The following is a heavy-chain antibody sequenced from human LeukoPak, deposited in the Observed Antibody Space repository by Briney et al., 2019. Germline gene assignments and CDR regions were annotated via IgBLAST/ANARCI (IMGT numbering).Heavy chain of an antibody. J-gene: IGHJ4*02. Sequence: SETLSLTCTVSGGSISSSSYYWGWIRQPPGKGLEWIGSIYYSGSTYYNPSLKSRVTISVDTSKNQFSLKLSSVTAADTAVYYCARRRLRYLYFNYWGQGTLVTVSS. CDR3: ARRRLRYLYFNY. V-gene: IGHV4-39*01. D-gene: IGHD3-9*01. CDR1: GGSISSSSYY. CDR2: IYYSGST.